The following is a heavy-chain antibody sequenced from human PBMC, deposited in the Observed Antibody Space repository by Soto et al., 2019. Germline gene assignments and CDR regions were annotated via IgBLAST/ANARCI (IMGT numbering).Heavy chain of an antibody. CDR1: GFTVSSNY. Sequence: PGGSLRLSCAASGFTVSSNYMSWVRQAPGKGLEWVSVIYSGGSTYYADSVKGRFTISRDNSQNTVYLQVSSLRAEDTAVYHCAREVGATFRGRLDYWGQGTLVTVSS. CDR2: IYSGGST. V-gene: IGHV3-53*01. J-gene: IGHJ4*02. CDR3: AREVGATFRGRLDY. D-gene: IGHD1-26*01.